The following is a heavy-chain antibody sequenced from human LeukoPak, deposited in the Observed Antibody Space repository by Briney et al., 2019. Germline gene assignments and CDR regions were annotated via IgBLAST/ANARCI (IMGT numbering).Heavy chain of an antibody. J-gene: IGHJ4*02. CDR2: ISSSSSYI. D-gene: IGHD6-19*01. Sequence: GGSLRLSCAASGFIFSSYTMNWVRQAPGKGLEWVSSISSSSSYIYYADSVKGRFTISRDNSKNTLYLQMNSLRAEDTAVYYCARGVAAIDYWGQGTLVTVSS. V-gene: IGHV3-21*04. CDR3: ARGVAAIDY. CDR1: GFIFSSYT.